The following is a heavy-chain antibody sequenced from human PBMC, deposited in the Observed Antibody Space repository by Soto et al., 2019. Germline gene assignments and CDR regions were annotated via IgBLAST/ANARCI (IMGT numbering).Heavy chain of an antibody. D-gene: IGHD3-22*01. CDR3: ARDXKSGSGYYYDYYYYGMDV. V-gene: IGHV4-4*02. Sequence: SETLSLTCAVSRGYISSSNWWSRLRQAPGKELEWIGVTHTPGRTNYIPSLKSRFTISVEKSKNQFSLKLSSVTAADTAVYYCARDXKSGSGYYYDYYYYGMDVWGKGTTVS. J-gene: IGHJ6*04. CDR2: THTPGRT. CDR1: RGYISSSNW.